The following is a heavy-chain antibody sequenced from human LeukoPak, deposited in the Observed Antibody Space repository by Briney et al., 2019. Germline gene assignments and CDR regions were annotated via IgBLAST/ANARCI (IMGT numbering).Heavy chain of an antibody. CDR1: GGSIISSSYY. V-gene: IGHV4-39*01. Sequence: SETLSLTCTVSGGSIISSSYYWGWIRQPPGKGLEWIGSICYSGSISYNPSLESRVTISVDTSKNQFSLTLSSVTAADTAIYYCARHVQFNSGWTFFDYWGQGTLVTVSS. CDR3: ARHVQFNSGWTFFDY. J-gene: IGHJ4*02. D-gene: IGHD6-19*01. CDR2: ICYSGSI.